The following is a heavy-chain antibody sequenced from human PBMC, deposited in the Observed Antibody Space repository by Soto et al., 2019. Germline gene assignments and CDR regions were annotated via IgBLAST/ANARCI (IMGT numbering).Heavy chain of an antibody. CDR1: GGSISSSSYY. V-gene: IGHV4-39*01. D-gene: IGHD4-17*01. CDR2: IYYSGST. CDR3: ARHEDDYGERGDDY. Sequence: SETLSLTCTVSGGSISSSSYYWGWIRQPPGKGLEWIGSIYYSGSTYYNPSLKSRVTISVDTSKNQFSLKLSSVTAADTAVYYCARHEDDYGERGDDYWGQGTLVTVSS. J-gene: IGHJ4*02.